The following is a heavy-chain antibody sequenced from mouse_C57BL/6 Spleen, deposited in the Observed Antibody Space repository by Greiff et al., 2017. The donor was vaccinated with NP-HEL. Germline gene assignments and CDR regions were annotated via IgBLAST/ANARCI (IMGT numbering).Heavy chain of an antibody. J-gene: IGHJ4*01. CDR2: IYPGNSDT. D-gene: IGHD2-4*01. CDR3: TRSVYYDYHYYAMDY. CDR1: GYTFTSYW. Sequence: EVQGVESGTVLARPGASVKMSCKTSGYTFTSYWMHRVKQRPGQGLEWIGAIYPGNSDTSYNQKFKGKAKLTAVTSASTAYMELSSLTNEDSAVYYCTRSVYYDYHYYAMDYWGQGTSVTVSS. V-gene: IGHV1-5*01.